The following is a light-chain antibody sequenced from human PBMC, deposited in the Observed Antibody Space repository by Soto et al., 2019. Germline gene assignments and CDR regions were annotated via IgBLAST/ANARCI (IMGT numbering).Light chain of an antibody. CDR3: QQYDTSPYT. Sequence: EVVVTQSPGTLSLSPGERASLSCRASHSIHSSFLAWYQQKPGQAPRLLIYGASSRATDIPDRFSGGGSGTDFTLTVRRLEREDFAVYYCQQYDTSPYTFGQGTKLEI. V-gene: IGKV3-20*01. J-gene: IGKJ2*01. CDR2: GAS. CDR1: HSIHSSF.